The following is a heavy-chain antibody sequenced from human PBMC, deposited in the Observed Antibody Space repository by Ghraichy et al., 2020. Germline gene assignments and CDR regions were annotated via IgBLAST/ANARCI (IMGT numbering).Heavy chain of an antibody. V-gene: IGHV3-23*01. CDR2: ISAGAGTI. CDR3: AKRGIALPEIQNRFFEY. J-gene: IGHJ4*02. D-gene: IGHD3-16*02. Sequence: GGSLRLSCAASGFTFSNTVMAWLRQAPGKGLEWVAVISAGAGTIFYADPVQGRFTISRDNSKNTLYLQMNSLRVEDTALYHCAKRGIALPEIQNRFFEYWGQGILVTVSS. CDR1: GFTFSNTV.